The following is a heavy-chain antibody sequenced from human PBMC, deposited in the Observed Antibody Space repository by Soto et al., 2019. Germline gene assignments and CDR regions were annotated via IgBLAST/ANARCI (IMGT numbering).Heavy chain of an antibody. CDR3: AKALGSTGYGMDV. Sequence: QVLLVESGGGVVQPGRSLRLSCAASRFTFSNFGIHWVRQAPGKGLEWVALISYDGSNKYYADSVKGRFIISRDNSKNTLYLQMNSLRAEDTAIYYCAKALGSTGYGMDVWGQGTTVTVSS. V-gene: IGHV3-30*18. CDR2: ISYDGSNK. J-gene: IGHJ6*02. D-gene: IGHD1-26*01. CDR1: RFTFSNFG.